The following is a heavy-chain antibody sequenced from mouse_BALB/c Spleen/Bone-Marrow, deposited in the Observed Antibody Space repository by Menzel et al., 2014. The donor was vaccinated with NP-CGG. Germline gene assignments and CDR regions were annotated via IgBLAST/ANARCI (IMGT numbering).Heavy chain of an antibody. CDR2: IWAGGST. V-gene: IGHV2-9*02. Sequence: VQVVESGPGLVAPSQSLSITCTVSGFSLXSYGVHWVRQPPRKGLEWLGAIWAGGSTNYNSAPMSRLSITKDNSKSQVFLEMNSLQTDDTAMYYCARVFTTATWGFAYWGQGTLVTVSA. CDR1: GFSLXSYG. D-gene: IGHD1-2*01. CDR3: ARVFTTATWGFAY. J-gene: IGHJ3*01.